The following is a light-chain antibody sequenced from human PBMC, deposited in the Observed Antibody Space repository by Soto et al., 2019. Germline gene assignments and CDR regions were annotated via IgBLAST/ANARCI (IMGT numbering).Light chain of an antibody. V-gene: IGKV1-5*03. J-gene: IGKJ2*01. CDR3: QQYNDSFPYT. CDR1: QSISSW. Sequence: PATLSASVGDRVTITCRASQSISSWLAWYQQKPGTAPKLLIYKASTLESGVPSRFSGSRSGTEFTLTVSSLQPDDFATYYCQQYNDSFPYTFGQGTKVDIK. CDR2: KAS.